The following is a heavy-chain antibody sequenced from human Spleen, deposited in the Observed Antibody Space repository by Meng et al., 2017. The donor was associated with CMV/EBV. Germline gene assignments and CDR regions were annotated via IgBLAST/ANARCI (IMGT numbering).Heavy chain of an antibody. D-gene: IGHD6-25*01. J-gene: IGHJ5*02. CDR1: ASVSSSIYY. Sequence: ASVSSSIYYCAWIRQPPGKGLEWIATVYYSGSAFYNPSLKGRVTLSLDTPNNQHSLRLTSVTGADAAVYYCARGDVAATVGLWFDPWGQGTLVTVSS. CDR2: VYYSGSA. V-gene: IGHV4-39*07. CDR3: ARGDVAATVGLWFDP.